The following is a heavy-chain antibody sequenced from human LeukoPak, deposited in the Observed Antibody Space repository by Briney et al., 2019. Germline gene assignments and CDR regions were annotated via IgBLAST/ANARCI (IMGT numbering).Heavy chain of an antibody. V-gene: IGHV4-34*01. CDR1: GGSFSGDY. J-gene: IGHJ6*03. D-gene: IGHD2-2*01. CDR3: ARTTEGYCSSASCFGFSYSYYMDV. Sequence: SETLSLTCAVYGGSFSGDYWSWIRQPPGKGLEWIGQINHSGSTNYNPSLKSRVTISVDTSKNQFSLKLSSVIAADTAVYYCARTTEGYCSSASCFGFSYSYYMDVWGKGTTVTISS. CDR2: INHSGST.